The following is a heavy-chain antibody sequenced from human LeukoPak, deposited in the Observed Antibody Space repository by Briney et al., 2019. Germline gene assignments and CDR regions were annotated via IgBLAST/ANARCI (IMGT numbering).Heavy chain of an antibody. CDR2: INSDGSST. CDR1: GFTFSSYW. D-gene: IGHD6-19*01. CDR3: ARVWGVAVAGFGETTLGY. V-gene: IGHV3-74*01. J-gene: IGHJ4*02. Sequence: GGSLRLSCAASGFTFSSYWMHWVRQAPGKGLVWVSRINSDGSSTSYADSVKGRFTISRDNAKNTLYLQMNSLRAEDTAVYYCARVWGVAVAGFGETTLGYWGQATLVTVFS.